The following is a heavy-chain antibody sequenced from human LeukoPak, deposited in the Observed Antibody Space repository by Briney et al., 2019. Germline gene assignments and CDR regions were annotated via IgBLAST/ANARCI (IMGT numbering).Heavy chain of an antibody. V-gene: IGHV4-59*01. CDR1: AGSISSDH. Sequence: PSETLSLTCSVSAGSISSDHWNWIRQTPGKGLEWIGCIYYSGRTYYNPSLKSRVTISVDMSKSQFSLRLTSVTAADTAVYYCARARAGIAAAVVGYYYYGMDVWGQGTTVTVSS. CDR3: ARARAGIAAAVVGYYYYGMDV. D-gene: IGHD6-13*01. J-gene: IGHJ6*02. CDR2: IYYSGRT.